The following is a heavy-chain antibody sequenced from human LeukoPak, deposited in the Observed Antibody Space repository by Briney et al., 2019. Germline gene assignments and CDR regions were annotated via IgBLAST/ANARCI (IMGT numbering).Heavy chain of an antibody. D-gene: IGHD6-13*01. V-gene: IGHV3-30*02. Sequence: PGGSLRLSCAASGFTFSSYGMHWVRQAPGKGLEWVAFVRYDGSNQYYAGSVKGRFTISRDNSKNTLYLQMNSLRAEDTAVYHCAKVGDSSSFQYYYYYYMDVWGKGTTVTVSS. CDR3: AKVGDSSSFQYYYYYYMDV. CDR2: VRYDGSNQ. J-gene: IGHJ6*03. CDR1: GFTFSSYG.